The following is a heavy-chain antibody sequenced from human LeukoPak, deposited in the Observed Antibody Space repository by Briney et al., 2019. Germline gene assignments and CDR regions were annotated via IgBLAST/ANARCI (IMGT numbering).Heavy chain of an antibody. D-gene: IGHD3-22*01. V-gene: IGHV5-51*01. Sequence: LGESLKISCKGSGYSFTSYWIGWVRQMPGKGLEWMGIIYPGDSDTRYSPSFQGQVTISADKSISTAYLQWSSLKASDTALYYCARFVYDGSGYKRFDYWGQGTLVTVSS. CDR2: IYPGDSDT. CDR3: ARFVYDGSGYKRFDY. J-gene: IGHJ4*02. CDR1: GYSFTSYW.